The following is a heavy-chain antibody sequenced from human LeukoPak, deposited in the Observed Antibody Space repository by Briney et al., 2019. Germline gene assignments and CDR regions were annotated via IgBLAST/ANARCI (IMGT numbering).Heavy chain of an antibody. CDR3: ARWVVSGILGAFDV. D-gene: IGHD2-21*01. CDR2: INPNSGGT. J-gene: IGHJ3*01. V-gene: IGHV1-2*02. CDR1: GYTFTGYY. Sequence: ASVKVSCKASGYTFTGYYMHWVRQAPGQGLEWMGWINPNSGGTNYAQKFQGRVTMTRDTSISTAYMELSRLRSDDTAVYYCARWVVSGILGAFDVWGQGTMVPVS.